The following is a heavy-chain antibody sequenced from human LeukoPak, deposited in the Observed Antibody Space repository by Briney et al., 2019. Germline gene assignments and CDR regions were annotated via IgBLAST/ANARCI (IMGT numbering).Heavy chain of an antibody. J-gene: IGHJ6*03. V-gene: IGHV1-2*02. D-gene: IGHD1-26*01. Sequence: GASVKVSCKASGYTFTGYYMHWVRQAPGQGLEGMGWINPNSGGANYAEKFQGRVTMTRDTSISTAYMELSRLRSDDTAVYYCARSVVGATYYYYYYMDVWGKETTVTASS. CDR2: INPNSGGA. CDR3: ARSVVGATYYYYYYMDV. CDR1: GYTFTGYY.